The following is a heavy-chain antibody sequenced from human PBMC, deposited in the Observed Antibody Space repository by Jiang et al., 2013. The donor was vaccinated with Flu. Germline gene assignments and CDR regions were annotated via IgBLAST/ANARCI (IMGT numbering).Heavy chain of an antibody. CDR3: ASFYSETRPGGDYYYYMDV. J-gene: IGHJ6*03. D-gene: IGHD1-26*01. V-gene: IGHV4-34*01. CDR2: INHSGST. Sequence: LLKPSETLSLTCAVYGGSFSGYYWSWIRQPPGKGLEWIGEINHSGSTNYNPSLKSRVTISVDTSKNQFSLKLSSVTAADTAVYYCASFYSETRPGGDYYYYMDVWGKGTTVTVSS. CDR1: GGSFSGYY.